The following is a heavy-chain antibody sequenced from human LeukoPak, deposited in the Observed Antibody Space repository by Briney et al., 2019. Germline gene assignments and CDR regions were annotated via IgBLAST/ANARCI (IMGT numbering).Heavy chain of an antibody. CDR3: AKARSRGYTATYFDY. J-gene: IGHJ4*02. D-gene: IGHD5-18*01. V-gene: IGHV3-30*18. Sequence: PGRSLRLSREASGFTFSSYGVFWVRQAPGKGLEWVAVISYDGNNKHYADSVKGRFTISRDNSKNTVFLQMNSLRAEDTALYYCAKARSRGYTATYFDYWGQGILVTVSS. CDR2: ISYDGNNK. CDR1: GFTFSSYG.